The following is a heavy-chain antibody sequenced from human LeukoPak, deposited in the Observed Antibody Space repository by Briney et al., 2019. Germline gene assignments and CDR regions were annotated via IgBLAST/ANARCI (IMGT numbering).Heavy chain of an antibody. J-gene: IGHJ4*02. Sequence: SETLSLTCTVSGGSISSIIYYWGWIRQPPGKRLEWIGTIYYSGSTYYNPSLKSRVTISVDTSKNQFSLKLSSVTAADTAVYFCARNSCSGGSCYDNRGYFDYWGQGTLVTVSS. CDR1: GGSISSIIYY. D-gene: IGHD2-15*01. V-gene: IGHV4-39*07. CDR2: IYYSGST. CDR3: ARNSCSGGSCYDNRGYFDY.